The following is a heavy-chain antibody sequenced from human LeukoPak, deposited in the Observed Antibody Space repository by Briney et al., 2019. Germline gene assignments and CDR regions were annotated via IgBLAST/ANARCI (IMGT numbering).Heavy chain of an antibody. CDR2: ISYDGSNK. Sequence: GGSLRLSCAASGFIFSSHAMHWVRQAPGKGLEWVAVISYDGSNKYYADSVKGRFTISRDNSRNTLYLQMNSLRAEDTAVYYCARGSGYLETFDYWGQGTLVTVSS. J-gene: IGHJ4*02. CDR1: GFIFSSHA. CDR3: ARGSGYLETFDY. V-gene: IGHV3-30*04. D-gene: IGHD3-22*01.